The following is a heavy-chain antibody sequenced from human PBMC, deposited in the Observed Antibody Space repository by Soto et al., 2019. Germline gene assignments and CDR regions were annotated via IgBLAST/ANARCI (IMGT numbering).Heavy chain of an antibody. Sequence: EVQLAESGGGLAQPGGSLRLSCAASGFTLSGYAMDWVRQAQGKGLEYVSGISSNGVGTYYANSVQGRFTISRDNSKNTVYLQMGSLRPEDMAVYYCARRARPDFYYMDVWGKGTKVTVSS. CDR3: ARRARPDFYYMDV. CDR2: ISSNGVGT. D-gene: IGHD6-6*01. V-gene: IGHV3-64*01. J-gene: IGHJ6*03. CDR1: GFTLSGYA.